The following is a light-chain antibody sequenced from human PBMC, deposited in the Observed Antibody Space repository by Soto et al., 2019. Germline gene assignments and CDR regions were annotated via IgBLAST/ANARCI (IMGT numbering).Light chain of an antibody. J-gene: IGLJ1*01. CDR1: NIGSKG. CDR3: QVWDSDNDLVYV. V-gene: IGLV3-21*02. Sequence: SYELTQPPSVSVAPGQTATVTCGGDNIGSKGVHWYQRKPGQAPVLVVYEDSDRPSGIPERFSGSNSGNTATLTISRVEAEDEADYYCQVWDSDNDLVYVFGPGTKLTVL. CDR2: EDS.